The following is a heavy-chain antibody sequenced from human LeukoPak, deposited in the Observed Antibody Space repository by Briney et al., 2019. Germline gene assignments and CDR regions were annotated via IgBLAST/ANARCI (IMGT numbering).Heavy chain of an antibody. Sequence: GASVKVSCKASGYTFTGYYMHWVRQAPGQGLEWMGIINTSGGSITYAQKFQGRVTMTRDTSTSTVYMELSSLRSEDTAVYYCAISYGSGSYNGQVDYWGQGTLVTVSS. CDR1: GYTFTGYY. D-gene: IGHD3-10*01. V-gene: IGHV1-46*01. J-gene: IGHJ4*02. CDR2: INTSGGSI. CDR3: AISYGSGSYNGQVDY.